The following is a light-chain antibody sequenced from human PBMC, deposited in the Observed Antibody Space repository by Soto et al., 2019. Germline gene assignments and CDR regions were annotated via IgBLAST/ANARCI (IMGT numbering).Light chain of an antibody. CDR2: GAY. J-gene: IGKJ2*01. CDR1: QSISSN. Sequence: EIVMTQSPATLSVSPGERATLSCRASQSISSNLAWYQQKPGQAPRPLIYGAYTRATGIPARFSGSGSGTEFTLTITSLQPEDFAVYYCQQYSNWPPRYTFGQGTKLEIK. V-gene: IGKV3-15*01. CDR3: QQYSNWPPRYT.